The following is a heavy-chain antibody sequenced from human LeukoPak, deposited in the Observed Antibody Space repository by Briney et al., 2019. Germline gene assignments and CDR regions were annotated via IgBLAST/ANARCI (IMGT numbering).Heavy chain of an antibody. J-gene: IGHJ4*02. CDR1: GFTLSSYD. V-gene: IGHV3-23*01. CDR3: AKTSRGNSGYDSPFHY. Sequence: PGGSLRLSCAASGFTLSSYDMSWVRQAPGKGLEWVSAVRGSGTDTYYADSVKGRFTISRDNSKNTLYLQMNSLRAEDTAIYYCAKTSRGNSGYDSPFHYWGQGTLVTVSS. CDR2: VRGSGTDT. D-gene: IGHD5-12*01.